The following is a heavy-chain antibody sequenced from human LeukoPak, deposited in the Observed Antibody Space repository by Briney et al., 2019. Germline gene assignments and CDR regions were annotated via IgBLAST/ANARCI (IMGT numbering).Heavy chain of an antibody. J-gene: IGHJ4*02. D-gene: IGHD6-13*01. CDR1: GFTFSSYA. V-gene: IGHV3-30*04. CDR2: ISYDGSNK. CDR3: ARDRIAAAGISSGYFDY. Sequence: GGSLRLSCAASGFTFSSYAMHWVRQAPGKGLEWAAVISYDGSNKYYADSVKGRFTISRDNSKNTLYLQMNSLRAEDTAVYYCARDRIAAAGISSGYFDYWGQGTLVTVSS.